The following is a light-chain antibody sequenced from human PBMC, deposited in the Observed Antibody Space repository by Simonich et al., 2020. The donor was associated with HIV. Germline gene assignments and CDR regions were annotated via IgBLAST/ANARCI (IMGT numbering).Light chain of an antibody. CDR1: QSISSN. Sequence: EIVITQSPATLSVSPGERATLSFRTSQSISSNLAWSQRKPGQAPRLLIYGASNRATAIPARFSGSGFGTEFTLTISSMQSEDFAVYYCQQYNNWPSPFTFGPGTKVDIK. V-gene: IGKV3-15*01. CDR3: QQYNNWPSPFT. CDR2: GAS. J-gene: IGKJ3*01.